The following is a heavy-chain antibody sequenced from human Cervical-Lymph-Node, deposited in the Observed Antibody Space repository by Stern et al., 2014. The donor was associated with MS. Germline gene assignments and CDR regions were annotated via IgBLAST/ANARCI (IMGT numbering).Heavy chain of an antibody. J-gene: IGHJ5*02. CDR3: ARGIVTNRPAATLHNLFDP. CDR2: IIPIIGVP. Sequence: VQLVESGPEVKKPGSSVKVSCKASGGTFSSSYAVSWVRQAPGQGLEWMGRIIPIIGVPNYAQKFQTRLTITADKSTSTVYMELSSLTSEDTAVYYCARGIVTNRPAATLHNLFDPWGQGTLVTVSS. V-gene: IGHV1-69*09. D-gene: IGHD2-15*01. CDR1: GGTFSSSYA.